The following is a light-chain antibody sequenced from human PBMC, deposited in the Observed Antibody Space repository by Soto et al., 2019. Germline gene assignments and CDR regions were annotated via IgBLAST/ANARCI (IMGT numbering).Light chain of an antibody. Sequence: GLTKWACSLSLSPGESATLSCRASQPLXNNYLAWDVQKPGQAPSLRXDNASSMATGSPDRLSGGGSGTDFTLTISRLEPEDFVGDYCQQFRSYTRTFGGGTKV. J-gene: IGKJ4*01. CDR1: QPLXNNY. CDR3: QQFRSYTRT. V-gene: IGKV3-20*01. CDR2: NAS.